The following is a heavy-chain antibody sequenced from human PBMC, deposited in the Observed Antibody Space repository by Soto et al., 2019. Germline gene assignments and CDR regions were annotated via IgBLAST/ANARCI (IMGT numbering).Heavy chain of an antibody. Sequence: GESLKISCKGSGYSFSNYWIGWVRQIPGKGLEWMGIIYPDDSDTRYSPAFHGQVTISVDKSSATAFLQWNSLRALDTAMYFCARPAREYDNSPGYLDYWGQGTLVTVSS. CDR1: GYSFSNYW. J-gene: IGHJ4*02. CDR3: ARPAREYDNSPGYLDY. V-gene: IGHV5-51*01. CDR2: IYPDDSDT. D-gene: IGHD6-6*01.